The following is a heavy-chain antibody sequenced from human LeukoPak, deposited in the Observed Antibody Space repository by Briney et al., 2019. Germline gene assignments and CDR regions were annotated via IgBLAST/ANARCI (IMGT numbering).Heavy chain of an antibody. Sequence: SETLSLTCTVSGGSISSSSYYWVWIRQPPGKGLEWIGSIYYSGSTYYNPSLKGPVTIYVDTSKNQYSLKLSSVTAADTAVYYCATYCSSTSCYTKDNWGQGTLVTVPS. CDR1: GGSISSSSYY. J-gene: IGHJ4*02. CDR3: ATYCSSTSCYTKDN. D-gene: IGHD2-2*02. CDR2: IYYSGST. V-gene: IGHV4-39*01.